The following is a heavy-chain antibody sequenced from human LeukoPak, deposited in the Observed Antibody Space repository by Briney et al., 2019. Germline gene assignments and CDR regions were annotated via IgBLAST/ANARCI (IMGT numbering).Heavy chain of an antibody. CDR2: ISASGGST. D-gene: IGHD3-10*01. CDR1: GFTFSNYA. Sequence: GGSLRLSCAASGFTFSNYAMSWVRQAPGRGLEWVSVISASGGSTYYADSVKGRFTISRDYSRNTVYLQMSSLRADDTAVYYCAKDCAIGVWFGECELDFRGQGTLVTVSS. J-gene: IGHJ4*02. CDR3: AKDCAIGVWFGECELDF. V-gene: IGHV3-23*01.